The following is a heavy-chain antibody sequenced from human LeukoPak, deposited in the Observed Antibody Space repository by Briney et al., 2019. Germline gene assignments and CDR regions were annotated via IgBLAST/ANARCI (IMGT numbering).Heavy chain of an antibody. V-gene: IGHV3-64*01. CDR3: AKDRAAAGTFFDY. CDR1: GFTFSSYA. J-gene: IGHJ4*02. Sequence: GGSLRLSCAASGFTFSSYAMHWVRQAPGKGLEYVSAISSNGGSTYYANSVKGRFTISRDNSKNTLYLQMNSLRAEDTAVYYCAKDRAAAGTFFDYWGQGTLVTVSS. CDR2: ISSNGGST. D-gene: IGHD6-13*01.